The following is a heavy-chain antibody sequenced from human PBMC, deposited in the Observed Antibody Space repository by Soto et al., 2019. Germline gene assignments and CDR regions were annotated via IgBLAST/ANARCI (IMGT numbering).Heavy chain of an antibody. CDR3: ARDVPTVTTGGPDY. Sequence: QVQLVQSGAEVKKPGASVKVSCKASGYTFTSYDINWVRQATGQGLEWMGWMNPNSGNTNYAQKFQGRVTMTTDTSTSTAYMELRSLRSDDTAVYYCARDVPTVTTGGPDYWGQGTLVTVSS. V-gene: IGHV1-8*01. CDR1: GYTFTSYD. J-gene: IGHJ4*02. CDR2: MNPNSGNT. D-gene: IGHD4-17*01.